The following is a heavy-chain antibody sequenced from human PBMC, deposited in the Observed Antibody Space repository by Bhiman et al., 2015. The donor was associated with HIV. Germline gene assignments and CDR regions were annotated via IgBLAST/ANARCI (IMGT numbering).Heavy chain of an antibody. D-gene: IGHD6-13*01. Sequence: QVQLVESGGGVVQPGRSLRLSCEASGFTFRNYAMHWVRQAPGKGLEWVALISNDGTKTFYTDSVWGRFTISRDNSRNTLYLQMISLTAEDTAVYYCAKVPYSSSWTYYYYYYMDVWGKGTTVTVS. CDR2: ISNDGTKT. CDR1: GFTFRNYA. V-gene: IGHV3-30-3*01. CDR3: AKVPYSSSWTYYYYYYMDV. J-gene: IGHJ6*03.